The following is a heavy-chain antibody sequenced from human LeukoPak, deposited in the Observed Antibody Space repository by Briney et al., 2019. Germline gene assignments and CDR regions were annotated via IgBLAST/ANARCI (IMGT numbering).Heavy chain of an antibody. Sequence: ASVKVSCKASGYTFTGYYMHWVRQAPGQGLEWMGWINPNSGGTNYAQKFQGRVTMTRDTFISTAYMELSRLRSDDTAVYYCARVSKQWLVYFDYWGQGTLVTVSS. CDR1: GYTFTGYY. D-gene: IGHD6-19*01. CDR3: ARVSKQWLVYFDY. CDR2: INPNSGGT. V-gene: IGHV1-2*02. J-gene: IGHJ4*02.